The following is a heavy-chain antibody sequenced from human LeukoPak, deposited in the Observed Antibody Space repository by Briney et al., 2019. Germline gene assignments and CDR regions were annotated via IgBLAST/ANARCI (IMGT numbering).Heavy chain of an antibody. CDR3: AKEGGYCSSTSCHVGPYYGMDV. D-gene: IGHD2-2*01. Sequence: PGGSLRLSCAVSGFTFSSYGMHWVRQAPGKGLEWVAVISYDGSNKYYADSVKGRFTISRDNSKNTLYLQMNSLRAEDTAVYYCAKEGGYCSSTSCHVGPYYGMDVWGQGTTVTVSS. CDR1: GFTFSSYG. V-gene: IGHV3-30*18. J-gene: IGHJ6*02. CDR2: ISYDGSNK.